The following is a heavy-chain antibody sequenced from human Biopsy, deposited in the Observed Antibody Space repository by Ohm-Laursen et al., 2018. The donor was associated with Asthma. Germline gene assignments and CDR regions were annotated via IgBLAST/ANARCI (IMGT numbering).Heavy chain of an antibody. D-gene: IGHD3-9*01. CDR3: ARTYYDFLTGQVKDVFGV. CDR2: VNTDNGDT. CDR1: GYHFISFA. V-gene: IGHV1-3*04. Sequence: VSSVKVSCKASGYHFISFAIHWVRQAPGQRLDWMGWVNTDNGDTKYSQKFQGRVTITRDTSASTAYMELRSLRSEDTATYYCARTYYDFLTGQVKDVFGVWGQGTMVTVSS. J-gene: IGHJ3*01.